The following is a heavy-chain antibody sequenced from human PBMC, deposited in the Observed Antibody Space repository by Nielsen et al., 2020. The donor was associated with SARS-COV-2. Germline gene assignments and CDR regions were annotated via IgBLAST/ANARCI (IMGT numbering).Heavy chain of an antibody. Sequence: GESLKISCAASGFTFSSYSMNWVRQAPGKGLEWVSSISSSSSYIYYADSVKGRFTISRDNAKNSLYLQMNSLRAEDTAVYYCARAGIITMGHGRGFRTGNNWFDPWGQGTLVTVSS. D-gene: IGHD3-10*01. CDR2: ISSSSSYI. CDR1: GFTFSSYS. CDR3: ARAGIITMGHGRGFRTGNNWFDP. J-gene: IGHJ5*02. V-gene: IGHV3-21*01.